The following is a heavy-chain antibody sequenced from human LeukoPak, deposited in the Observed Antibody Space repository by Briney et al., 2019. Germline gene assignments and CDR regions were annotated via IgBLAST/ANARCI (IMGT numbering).Heavy chain of an antibody. V-gene: IGHV3-9*01. CDR2: ISWNSGSI. Sequence: GRSLRLSCAASGFTFDDYAMHWVRQAPGKGLEWVSGISWNSGSIGYADSVKGRFTISRDNAKNSLYLQMNSLRAEDTALYYCAKDIGGGYCSSTSSYGLDYWGQGTLVTVSS. CDR1: GFTFDDYA. D-gene: IGHD2-2*01. J-gene: IGHJ4*02. CDR3: AKDIGGGYCSSTSSYGLDY.